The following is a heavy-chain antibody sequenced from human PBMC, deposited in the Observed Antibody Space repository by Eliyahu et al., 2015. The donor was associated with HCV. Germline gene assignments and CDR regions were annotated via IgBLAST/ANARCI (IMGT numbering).Heavy chain of an antibody. CDR3: ARGILYGDYGLPGRY. CDR2: ISRSGST. D-gene: IGHD4-17*01. CDR1: GXXFIGYY. V-gene: IGHV4-34*02. J-gene: IGHJ4*02. Sequence: QVQLQQWGAGLLKPSETLSLTCAVYGXXFIGYYWSWIRQPPGKGLEWIGEISRSGSTDYNPSLKSRVTISLDTSKNQFSLKLSSVTAADTAVYYCARGILYGDYGLPGRYWGQGTLVTVSS.